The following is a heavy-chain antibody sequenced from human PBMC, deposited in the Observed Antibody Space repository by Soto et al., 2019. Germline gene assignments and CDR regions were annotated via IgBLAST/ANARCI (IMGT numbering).Heavy chain of an antibody. D-gene: IGHD1-26*01. CDR2: IVVGSGNT. Sequence: SVKVSCKASGFTFTRSAVQWVRQARGQRLEWIGWIVVGSGNTNYAQKFQERVTITRDMSTSTAYMELSSLRTEETAVYYRAGDWDGGLLIDYWGQETRVTVS. V-gene: IGHV1-58*01. J-gene: IGHJ4*02. CDR1: GFTFTRSA. CDR3: AGDWDGGLLIDY.